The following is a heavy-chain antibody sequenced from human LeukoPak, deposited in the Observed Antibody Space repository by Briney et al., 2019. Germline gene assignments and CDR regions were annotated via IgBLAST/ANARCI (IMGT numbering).Heavy chain of an antibody. D-gene: IGHD6-6*01. CDR3: ARSSLPGARGSSSWFDP. CDR2: ISSSSSYI. Sequence: GGSLRLSCAASGFTFSSYSMNWVRQAPGKGLEWVSSISSSSSYIYYADSVKGRFTISRDNAKNPLYLQMNSLRAEDTAVYYCARSSLPGARGSSSWFDPWGQGTLVTVSS. J-gene: IGHJ5*02. V-gene: IGHV3-21*01. CDR1: GFTFSSYS.